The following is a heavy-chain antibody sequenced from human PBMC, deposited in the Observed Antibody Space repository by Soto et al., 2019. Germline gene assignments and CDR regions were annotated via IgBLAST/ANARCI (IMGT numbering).Heavy chain of an antibody. V-gene: IGHV3-33*01. CDR2: IWYDGSNK. J-gene: IGHJ4*02. CDR1: GFTFSSYG. D-gene: IGHD3-22*01. Sequence: GGSLRLSCAASGFTFSSYGMHWVRQAPGKGLEWVAVIWYDGSNKYYADSVKGRFTISRDNSKNTLYLQMNSLRAEDTAVYYCARERITMIVGGYYFDYWGQGTLVTVSS. CDR3: ARERITMIVGGYYFDY.